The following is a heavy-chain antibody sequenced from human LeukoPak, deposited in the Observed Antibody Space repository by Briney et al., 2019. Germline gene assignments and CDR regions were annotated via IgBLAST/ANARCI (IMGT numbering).Heavy chain of an antibody. CDR1: GGSISSYY. D-gene: IGHD5-18*01. J-gene: IGHJ4*02. CDR3: ARDLGYQEY. V-gene: IGHV4-59*06. CDR2: IYYSGST. Sequence: SETLSLTCTVSGGSISSYYWSWIRQPPGKGLEWIGYIYYSGSTYYNPSLKSRVTISVDTSKYQFSLKLSSVTAADTAVYYCARDLGYQEYWGQGTLVTVSS.